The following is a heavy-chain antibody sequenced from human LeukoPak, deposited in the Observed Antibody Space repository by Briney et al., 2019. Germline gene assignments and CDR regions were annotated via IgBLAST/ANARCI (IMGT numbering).Heavy chain of an antibody. D-gene: IGHD5-18*01. V-gene: IGHV4-39*01. CDR1: GGSISSYY. Sequence: SETLSLTCTVSGGSISSYYWGWIRQPPGKGLEWIGSIYYSGSTYYNPSLKSRVTISVDTSKNQFSLKLSSVTAADTAVYYCARHVDTAMVLNWFDPWGQGTLVTVSS. J-gene: IGHJ5*02. CDR2: IYYSGST. CDR3: ARHVDTAMVLNWFDP.